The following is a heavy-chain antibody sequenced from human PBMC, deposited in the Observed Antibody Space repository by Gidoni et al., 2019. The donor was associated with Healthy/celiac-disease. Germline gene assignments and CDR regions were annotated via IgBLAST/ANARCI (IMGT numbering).Heavy chain of an antibody. D-gene: IGHD4-17*01. CDR3: ARGGQIYGDDPLGY. CDR2: ISAYNGNT. Sequence: HVQLVQSGAAVKKPGASVKVPCKASGSTFTSYGISWVRQAPGQGLEWMGWISAYNGNTNYAQKLQGRVTMTTDTSTSTAYMELRSLRSDDTAVYYCARGGQIYGDDPLGYWGQGTLVTVSS. J-gene: IGHJ4*02. V-gene: IGHV1-18*01. CDR1: GSTFTSYG.